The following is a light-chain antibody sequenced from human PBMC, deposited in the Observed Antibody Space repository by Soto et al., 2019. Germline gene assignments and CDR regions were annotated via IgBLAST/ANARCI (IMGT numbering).Light chain of an antibody. CDR2: GAS. CDR1: QSVSSIY. V-gene: IGKV3-20*01. CDR3: QQYGSSPTWT. J-gene: IGKJ1*01. Sequence: EIVLTQSPGTLSLSPGERATLSCRASQSVSSIYLAWYQQKPGQAPRLLIYGASSRATGIPDRFSGSGSGTDFTLTISRLEPEDFAVYYCQQYGSSPTWTFGQGTKV.